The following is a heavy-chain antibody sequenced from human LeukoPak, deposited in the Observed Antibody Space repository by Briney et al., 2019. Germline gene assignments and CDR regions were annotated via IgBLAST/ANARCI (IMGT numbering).Heavy chain of an antibody. D-gene: IGHD5-24*01. CDR1: GYTFNNYD. V-gene: IGHV1-8*02. Sequence: ASVKVSCKASGYTFNNYDINWVRQATGQGLEWMGWMNPNSGNTGFAQKFQDRVSMTGDTSINPAYMELTSLRSGDTAVYYCARATPGGLHGYSFDYWGQGTVVTVYS. CDR2: MNPNSGNT. J-gene: IGHJ4*02. CDR3: ARATPGGLHGYSFDY.